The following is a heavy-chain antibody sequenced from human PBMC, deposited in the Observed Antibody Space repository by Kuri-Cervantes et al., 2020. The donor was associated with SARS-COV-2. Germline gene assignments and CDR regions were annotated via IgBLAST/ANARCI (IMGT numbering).Heavy chain of an antibody. J-gene: IGHJ6*04. CDR3: ARPGGFLDV. CDR1: GGSFSGYK. Sequence: SETLSLTCAVYGGSFSGYKWNWIRQSPGKGLEWIGEINHSGSTNYNPSLKSRVTISVDTSKNQFSLKLSSVTAADTAVYYCARPGGFLDVWGKGTTVTVSS. CDR2: INHSGST. D-gene: IGHD4-23*01. V-gene: IGHV4-34*01.